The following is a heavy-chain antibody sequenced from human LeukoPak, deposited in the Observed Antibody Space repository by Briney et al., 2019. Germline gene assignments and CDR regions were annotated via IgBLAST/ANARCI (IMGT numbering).Heavy chain of an antibody. V-gene: IGHV4-39*07. Sequence: PSETLSLTCTVSSGSISSSSYDWGWIRQPPGKGLEWIGSINYSGSTNYNPSLKSRVTMSVDTSKNQFSLKLSSVTAADTAVYYCARDSSSFLPVYFDYWGQGTLVTVSS. CDR1: SGSISSSSYD. CDR3: ARDSSSFLPVYFDY. J-gene: IGHJ4*02. D-gene: IGHD6-6*01. CDR2: INYSGST.